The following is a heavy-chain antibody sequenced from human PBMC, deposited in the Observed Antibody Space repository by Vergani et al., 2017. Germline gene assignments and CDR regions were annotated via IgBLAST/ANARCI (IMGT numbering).Heavy chain of an antibody. D-gene: IGHD3-10*01. CDR1: GYSISSGYY. CDR2: IYHSGST. CDR3: ARYGDWSFDL. J-gene: IGHJ2*01. Sequence: QVQLQESGPGLVKPSETLSLTCAVSGYSISSGYYWGWIRQPPGKGLEWIGNIYHSGSTYYNPSLKSPVTISRDTSKNQFSLKLSSVTATDTAVYYCARYGDWSFDLWGRGTLVTVSS. V-gene: IGHV4-38-2*01.